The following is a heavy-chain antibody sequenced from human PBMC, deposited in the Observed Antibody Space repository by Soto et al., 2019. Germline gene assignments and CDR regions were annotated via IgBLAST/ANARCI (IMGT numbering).Heavy chain of an antibody. D-gene: IGHD3-10*01. V-gene: IGHV4-30-4*01. CDR2: IYYSGST. CDR3: ARDGPPITMVRGVYGMDV. J-gene: IGHJ6*02. CDR1: GGSISSGDYY. Sequence: QVQLQESGPGLVKPSQTLSLTCTVSGGSISSGDYYWSWIRQPPGKGLEWIGYIYYSGSTYYNPSLKSRVTISVDTSKNQFSLKLSSVTAADTAVYYCARDGPPITMVRGVYGMDVWGQGTTVTVSS.